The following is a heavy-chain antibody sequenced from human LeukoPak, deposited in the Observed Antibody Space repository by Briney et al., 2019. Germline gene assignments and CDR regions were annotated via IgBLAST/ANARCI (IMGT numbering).Heavy chain of an antibody. D-gene: IGHD4-23*01. CDR1: GFIFDNYE. CDR3: ARGTTVITPFDY. CDR2: ISSSGSTI. Sequence: GGSLRLSCAVSGFIFDNYEMNWVRQAPGKGLEWVSYISSSGSTIYYADSVKGRFTISRDNAKNSLYLQMNSLRAGDTAVYYCARGTTVITPFDYWGQGTLVTVSS. J-gene: IGHJ4*02. V-gene: IGHV3-48*03.